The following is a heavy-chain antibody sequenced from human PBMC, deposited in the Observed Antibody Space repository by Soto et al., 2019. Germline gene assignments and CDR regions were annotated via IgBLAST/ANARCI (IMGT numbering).Heavy chain of an antibody. CDR2: INAGNGNT. V-gene: IGHV1-3*01. CDR1: GYTFTSYA. CDR3: ARDPAYDSSGYYYHWDYYYGMDV. D-gene: IGHD3-22*01. J-gene: IGHJ6*02. Sequence: ASVKVSCKASGYTFTSYAMHWVRQAPGQRLEWMGWINAGNGNTKYSQKFQGRVTITRDTSASTAYMELSSLRSEDTAVYYCARDPAYDSSGYYYHWDYYYGMDVWGQGTTVTVSS.